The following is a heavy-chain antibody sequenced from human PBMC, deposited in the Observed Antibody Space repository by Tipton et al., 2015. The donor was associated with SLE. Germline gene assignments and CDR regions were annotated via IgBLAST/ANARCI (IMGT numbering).Heavy chain of an antibody. CDR2: ISWNSGRV. V-gene: IGHV3-9*01. CDR1: GFTFDDYG. CDR3: ANVDISGWYYFDY. Sequence: SLRLSCAASGFTFDDYGMHWVRQAPGKGLEWVSGISWNSGRVDYADSVKGRFTISRDNSKNTLFLQMDSLRAEDTAVYYCANVDISGWYYFDYWGQGTLVTVSS. D-gene: IGHD6-19*01. J-gene: IGHJ4*02.